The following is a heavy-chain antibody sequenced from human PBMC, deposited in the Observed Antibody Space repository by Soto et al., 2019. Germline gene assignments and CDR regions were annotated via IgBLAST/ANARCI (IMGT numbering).Heavy chain of an antibody. D-gene: IGHD1-1*01. CDR2: IKQDGSDT. J-gene: IGHJ4*02. CDR3: TTGGATEH. Sequence: EVQLVDSGGGLVQPGGSLRLSCAVYGLIFSDYRMRWVRQASGKGLEWVANIKQDGSDTKYVNCVKGRFTISRDNVKNSLYLQMNSLRAEDTAVYYCTTGGATEHWGQGTLVTVSS. V-gene: IGHV3-7*01. CDR1: GLIFSDYR.